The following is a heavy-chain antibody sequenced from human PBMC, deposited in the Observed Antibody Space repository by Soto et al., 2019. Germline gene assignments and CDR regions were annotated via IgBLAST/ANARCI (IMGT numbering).Heavy chain of an antibody. CDR3: ASDYGSGSYRFDY. CDR2: IYDSGST. J-gene: IGHJ4*02. V-gene: IGHV4-30-2*01. D-gene: IGHD3-10*01. Sequence: QLQLQESGPGLVKPSQTLSLSCGVSGASVTSADYSWSWIRQPPGKGLEWIGYIYDSGSTVYNPSLNSRVTITQDRSKNHISLKVDSVTAADTAVYYCASDYGSGSYRFDYWGQGILVTVSS. CDR1: GASVTSADYS.